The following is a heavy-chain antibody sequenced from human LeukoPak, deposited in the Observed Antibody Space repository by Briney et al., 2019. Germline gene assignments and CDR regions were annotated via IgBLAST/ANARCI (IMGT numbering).Heavy chain of an antibody. CDR3: AREGYDSSGYYCEPGY. V-gene: IGHV3-30*04. CDR2: ISYDGSNK. D-gene: IGHD3-22*01. Sequence: PGGSLRLSCAASGFTFSSYAMHWVRQAPGKGLEWVAVISYDGSNKYYADSVKGRFTISGDNSKNTLYLQMNSLRAEDTAVYYCAREGYDSSGYYCEPGYWGQGTLVTVSS. CDR1: GFTFSSYA. J-gene: IGHJ4*02.